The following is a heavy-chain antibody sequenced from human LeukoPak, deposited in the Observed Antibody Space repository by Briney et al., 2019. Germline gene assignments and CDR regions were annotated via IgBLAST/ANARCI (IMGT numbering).Heavy chain of an antibody. CDR2: ISFSSSTI. V-gene: IGHV3-48*01. J-gene: IGHJ4*02. D-gene: IGHD6-6*01. CDR3: AREAPRGTSSNPYYFDS. CDR1: GFTVSTNS. Sequence: GSLRLSCAASGFTVSTNSMNWVRQAPGKGLEWVSYISFSSSTIYYADSVKGRFTISRDNAKNLLYLQMNSLRAEDTAVYYCAREAPRGTSSNPYYFDSWGQGTLVTVSS.